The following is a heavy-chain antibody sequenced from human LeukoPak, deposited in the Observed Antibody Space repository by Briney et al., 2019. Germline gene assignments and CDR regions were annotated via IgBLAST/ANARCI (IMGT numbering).Heavy chain of an antibody. V-gene: IGHV1-2*02. D-gene: IGHD5-24*01. CDR1: GYTFTGYY. CDR3: ASGLEEWPRGTGDGYNY. CDR2: INPNSGGT. J-gene: IGHJ4*02. Sequence: GASVKVSCKASGYTFTGYYMHWVRQAPGQGLEWMGWINPNSGGTNYAQKFQGRVTMTRDTSISTAYMELSRLRSDDTAVYYCASGLEEWPRGTGDGYNYWGQGTLVTVSS.